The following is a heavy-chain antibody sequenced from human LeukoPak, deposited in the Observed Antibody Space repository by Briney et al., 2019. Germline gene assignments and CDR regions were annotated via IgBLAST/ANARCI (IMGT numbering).Heavy chain of an antibody. CDR1: RFIFDANA. CDR3: ARDAPGDYDILTGALDY. D-gene: IGHD3-9*01. Sequence: GGSLRLSCAASRFIFDANAMTWVRQAPGKGLEWFSTINWNGSGFADSVKGRFTISRDNAKNSLYLQMNSLRAEDMALYYCARDAPGDYDILTGALDYWGQGTLVTVSS. V-gene: IGHV3-20*04. J-gene: IGHJ4*02. CDR2: INWNGS.